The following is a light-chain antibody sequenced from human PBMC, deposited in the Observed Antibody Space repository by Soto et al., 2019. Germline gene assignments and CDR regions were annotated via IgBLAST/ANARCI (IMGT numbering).Light chain of an antibody. V-gene: IGLV2-14*01. J-gene: IGLJ2*01. CDR2: DVS. CDR3: SSYSGSSTLV. Sequence: QSALTQPASVSGSPGQSITISCTGTSSDVGGYNYVSWYQQHPGKAPQLMIYDVSTRPSGVSNRFFGSKSGNTASLTISGLHVEDEADYYCSSYSGSSTLVFGGGTKVTVL. CDR1: SSDVGGYNY.